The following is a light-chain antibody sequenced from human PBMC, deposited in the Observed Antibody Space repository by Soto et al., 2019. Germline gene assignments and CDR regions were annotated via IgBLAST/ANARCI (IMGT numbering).Light chain of an antibody. CDR3: QQYTAWPLT. CDR1: QSVSSSY. V-gene: IGKV3-20*01. CDR2: GAS. Sequence: EIVLTQSPGTLSLSPVERATLSCRASQSVSSSYLAWYQQKPGQAPRLLIYGASSRATGIPDRFSGSGSGTDFTLTISRLEPEDFAVYYCQQYTAWPLTVGQGTKVDI. J-gene: IGKJ1*01.